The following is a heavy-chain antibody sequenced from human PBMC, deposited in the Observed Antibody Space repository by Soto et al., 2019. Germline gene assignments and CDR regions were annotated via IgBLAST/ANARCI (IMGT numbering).Heavy chain of an antibody. CDR3: ARGRWSWTYPFDY. CDR1: GFTFSDHY. CDR2: TRNKAKSYTT. V-gene: IGHV3-72*01. J-gene: IGHJ4*02. Sequence: EVQLVESGGGLVQPGGSLRLSCAASGFTFSDHYMDWVRQAPGKGLEWVGRTRNKAKSYTTDYVASGKGRFTISRDDSKNSLYLQMNSLKTEDTAVYYCARGRWSWTYPFDYWGQGTLVTVSS. D-gene: IGHD2-15*01.